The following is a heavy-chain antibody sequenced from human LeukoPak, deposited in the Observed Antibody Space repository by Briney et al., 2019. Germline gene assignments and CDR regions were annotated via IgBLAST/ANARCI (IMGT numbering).Heavy chain of an antibody. CDR3: GYSGWYGPFDP. CDR1: GGSISSYY. Sequence: SETLSLTCTVSGGSISSYYWSWIRQPPGKGLEWIGYIYYSWSTNYNPSLKSRVTVSVDTSKNQFSLKLSSVTAADTAVYCAGYSGWYGPFDPWGQGTLVTVSS. J-gene: IGHJ5*02. V-gene: IGHV4-59*01. D-gene: IGHD6-19*01. CDR2: IYYSWST.